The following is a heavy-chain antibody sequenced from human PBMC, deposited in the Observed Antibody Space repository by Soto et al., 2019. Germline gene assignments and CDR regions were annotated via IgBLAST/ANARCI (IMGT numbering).Heavy chain of an antibody. CDR2: VIPILGQA. CDR1: GGTFSSYV. Sequence: QLVQSGAEVKKPGSSVKISCKASGGTFSSYVISWLRQAPGQGLEWMGGVIPILGQAYYAPNLQGRVTITAADSTRTAYMELSRLTSADTGVYFCARVGGVGAPPGTDFWGQGTLVTVSP. CDR3: ARVGGVGAPPGTDF. J-gene: IGHJ4*02. V-gene: IGHV1-69*01. D-gene: IGHD1-26*01.